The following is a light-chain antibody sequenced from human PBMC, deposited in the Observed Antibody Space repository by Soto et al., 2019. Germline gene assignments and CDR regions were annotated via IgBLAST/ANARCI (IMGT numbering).Light chain of an antibody. CDR1: QSLVHSDGIAY. Sequence: VVMTQSPLSLPVTLGQPACISCRSNQSLVHSDGIAYFSWFQQRPGRSPRRLIYKVSNRDSGVPARFSGSGSGTDFALKISRVEAEDVGVYYCMKGAHWPINFGQGTRLEIK. CDR2: KVS. CDR3: MKGAHWPIN. V-gene: IGKV2-30*02. J-gene: IGKJ5*01.